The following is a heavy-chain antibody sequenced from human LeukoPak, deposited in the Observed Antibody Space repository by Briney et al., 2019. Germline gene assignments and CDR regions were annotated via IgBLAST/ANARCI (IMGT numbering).Heavy chain of an antibody. CDR3: AREFHSGSYSGFQH. CDR2: ISAYNGNT. J-gene: IGHJ1*01. Sequence: GASVKVSCKASGGVFTTYAVSWVRQAPGQGLEWMGWISAYNGNTNYAQKLQGRVTMTTDTSTSTAYMELRSLRSDDTAVYYCAREFHSGSYSGFQHWGQGTLVTVSS. D-gene: IGHD1-26*01. CDR1: GGVFTTYA. V-gene: IGHV1-18*01.